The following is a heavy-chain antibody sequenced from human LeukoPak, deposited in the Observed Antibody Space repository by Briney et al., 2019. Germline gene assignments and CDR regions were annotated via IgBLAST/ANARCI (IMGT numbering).Heavy chain of an antibody. CDR1: GYTFTSYG. CDR3: AREGPMVRGVIILYYFDY. D-gene: IGHD3-10*01. CDR2: ISAYNGNT. J-gene: IGHJ4*02. V-gene: IGHV1-18*01. Sequence: GASVKVSCTASGYTFTSYGISWVRQAPGQGLEWMGWISAYNGNTNHAQKLQGRATMATDTSTSTAYMELRSLRSDDTAVYYCAREGPMVRGVIILYYFDYWGQGTLVTVSS.